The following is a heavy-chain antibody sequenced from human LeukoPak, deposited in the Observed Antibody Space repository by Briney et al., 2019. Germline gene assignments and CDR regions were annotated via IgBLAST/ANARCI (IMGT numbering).Heavy chain of an antibody. J-gene: IGHJ4*02. D-gene: IGHD6-13*01. CDR3: ASERPSSSWYDY. Sequence: GGSLRLSCAASGFPFSTYLMTWVRQTPGKGLEWVANIKQDGTEKYYVDSVKGRFSISRDNANNSLYLQMNSLRAEDTAVYYCASERPSSSWYDYWGQGTLVTVSS. CDR2: IKQDGTEK. V-gene: IGHV3-7*01. CDR1: GFPFSTYL.